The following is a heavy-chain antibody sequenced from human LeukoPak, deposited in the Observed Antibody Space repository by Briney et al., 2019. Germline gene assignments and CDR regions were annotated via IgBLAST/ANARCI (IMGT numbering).Heavy chain of an antibody. CDR3: ARDGVLYCSGGSCYPHFDY. J-gene: IGHJ4*02. CDR1: GGSFSGYC. Sequence: SETLSLTCAVYGGSFSGYCWSWIRQPPGKGLEWIGEINHSGSTNYNPSLKSRVTISVDTSKNQFSLKLSSVTAADTAVYYCARDGVLYCSGGSCYPHFDYWGQGTLVTVSS. V-gene: IGHV4-34*01. CDR2: INHSGST. D-gene: IGHD2-15*01.